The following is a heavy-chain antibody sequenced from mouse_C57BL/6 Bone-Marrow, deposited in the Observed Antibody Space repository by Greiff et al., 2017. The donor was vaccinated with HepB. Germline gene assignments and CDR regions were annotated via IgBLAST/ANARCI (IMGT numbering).Heavy chain of an antibody. J-gene: IGHJ2*01. CDR1: GYTFTGYW. D-gene: IGHD1-1*01. CDR3: SRKQLASATVVATDY. CDR2: ILPGSGST. Sequence: QVQLQQSGAELMKPGASVKLSCKATGYTFTGYWIEWVKQRPGHGLEWIGEILPGSGSTNYNEKFKGKATFTAEPSSNTAYIQLSSLTTEDSAIYYWSRKQLASATVVATDYWGQGPTLTVSS. V-gene: IGHV1-9*01.